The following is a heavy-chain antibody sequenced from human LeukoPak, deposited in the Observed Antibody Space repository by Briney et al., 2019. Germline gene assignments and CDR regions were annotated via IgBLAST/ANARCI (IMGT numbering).Heavy chain of an antibody. CDR1: GGSISSSSYY. Sequence: PSETLSLTCTVSGGSISSSSYYWGWIRQPPGKGLEWIGSIYYSGSTYYNPSLKSRVTISVDTSKNQFSLRLSSVTAADTAVYYCASGGYYFDSSGPQSYWGQGTLVTVSS. CDR2: IYYSGST. V-gene: IGHV4-39*01. D-gene: IGHD3-22*01. CDR3: ASGGYYFDSSGPQSY. J-gene: IGHJ4*02.